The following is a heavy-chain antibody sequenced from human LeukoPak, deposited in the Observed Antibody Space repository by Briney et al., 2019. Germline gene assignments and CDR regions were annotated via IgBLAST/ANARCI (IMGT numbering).Heavy chain of an antibody. CDR1: GGSISSSSYY. V-gene: IGHV4-39*07. D-gene: IGHD2-8*01. Sequence: PSETLSLTCTVSGGSISSSSYYWGWIRQPPGKGLEWIGSIYYSGSTNYNPSLKSRVTISVDTSKNQFSLKLSSVTAADTAVYYCARGIVLMVYAMSYFDYWGQGTLVTVSS. CDR2: IYYSGST. CDR3: ARGIVLMVYAMSYFDY. J-gene: IGHJ4*02.